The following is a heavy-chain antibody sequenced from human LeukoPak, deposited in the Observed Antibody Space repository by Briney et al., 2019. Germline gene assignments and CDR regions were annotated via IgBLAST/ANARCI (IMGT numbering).Heavy chain of an antibody. CDR3: ATVYCSSTSCYTAFY. CDR2: ISAYNGNT. J-gene: IGHJ4*02. Sequence: GASVKVSCKASGYTFTSYGISWVRQAPGQGLEWMGWISAYNGNTNYAQKLQGRVTMTTDTSTSTAYMELRSLRSDDTAVYYCATVYCSSTSCYTAFYWGQGTLVTVPS. V-gene: IGHV1-18*01. CDR1: GYTFTSYG. D-gene: IGHD2-2*02.